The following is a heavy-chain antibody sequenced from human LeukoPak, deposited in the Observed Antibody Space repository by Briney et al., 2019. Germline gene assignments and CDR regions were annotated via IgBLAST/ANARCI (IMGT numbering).Heavy chain of an antibody. D-gene: IGHD2-21*02. CDR1: GFTLSSNW. Sequence: AGGSLRLSCTASGFTLSSNWMHWVRQVPGKGLEWVSRIDDVGSGTSYADSVKGRFTISRDDAKNTVYLQMNSLRAEDTAVYYCATVFDFWGQGTLVTVSS. J-gene: IGHJ5*01. CDR2: IDDVGSGT. V-gene: IGHV3-74*01. CDR3: ATVFDF.